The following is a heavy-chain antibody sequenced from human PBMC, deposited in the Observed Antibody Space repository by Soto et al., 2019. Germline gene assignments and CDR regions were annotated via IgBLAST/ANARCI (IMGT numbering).Heavy chain of an antibody. V-gene: IGHV4-34*01. CDR2: INHSGST. Sequence: KTSETLSLTCAVYGGSFSGYYWSWIRQPPGKGLEWIGEINHSGSTNYNPSLKSRVTISVDTSKNQFSLKLSPVTAADTAVYYCARRSYPATGFDYWGQGTLVTVSS. CDR3: ARRSYPATGFDY. J-gene: IGHJ4*02. D-gene: IGHD1-26*01. CDR1: GGSFSGYY.